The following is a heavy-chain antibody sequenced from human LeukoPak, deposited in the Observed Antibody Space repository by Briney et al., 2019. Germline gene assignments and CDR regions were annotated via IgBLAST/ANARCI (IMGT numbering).Heavy chain of an antibody. D-gene: IGHD3-3*01. J-gene: IGHJ4*02. CDR2: ISSSSSYI. Sequence: GGSLRLSCAASKFTFSSYSMNWVRQAPGKGLEWVSSISSSSSYIYYADSVKGRFTISRDNAKNSLYLQMNSLRAEDTALYYCARGLRFLEWLEGNLDYWGQGTLVTVSS. CDR3: ARGLRFLEWLEGNLDY. V-gene: IGHV3-21*04. CDR1: KFTFSSYS.